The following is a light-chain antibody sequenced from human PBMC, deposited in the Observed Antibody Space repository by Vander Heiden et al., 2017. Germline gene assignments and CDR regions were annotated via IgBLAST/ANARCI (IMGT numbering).Light chain of an antibody. Sequence: LALTQPRSVSRSPAQSVTISSTGTSSDVGGYNYVSWYQHHPGKAPKLMIYDVSKRPSGVPDRFSGSKAGNTASLTISGPQAEDEADYYCYSYAGLAKQMIFGGGTKLTVL. V-gene: IGLV2-11*01. CDR1: SSDVGGYNY. J-gene: IGLJ2*01. CDR3: YSYAGLAKQMI. CDR2: DVS.